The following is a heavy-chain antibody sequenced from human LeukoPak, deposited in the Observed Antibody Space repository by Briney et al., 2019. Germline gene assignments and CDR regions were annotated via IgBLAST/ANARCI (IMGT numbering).Heavy chain of an antibody. CDR3: ARDRGGYDLRLYYMDV. D-gene: IGHD5-12*01. Sequence: SQTLSLTCTVSGGSISSGSYYWSWIRQPAGKGLEWIGRIYTSGSTNYNPSLKSRVTISVDTSKNQFSLKLSSVTAADTAVYYCARDRGGYDLRLYYMDVWGKGTTVTISS. V-gene: IGHV4-61*02. J-gene: IGHJ6*03. CDR2: IYTSGST. CDR1: GGSISSGSYY.